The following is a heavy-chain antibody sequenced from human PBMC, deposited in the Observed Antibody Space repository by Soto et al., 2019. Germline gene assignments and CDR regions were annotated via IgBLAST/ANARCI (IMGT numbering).Heavy chain of an antibody. V-gene: IGHV1-18*01. CDR1: GYTFTSYG. J-gene: IGHJ4*02. D-gene: IGHD5-12*01. CDR3: ARVCYWEWLRSRPFPSLYY. CDR2: ISAYNGNT. Sequence: QVQLVQSGAEVKKPGASVKVSCKASGYTFTSYGISWVRQAPGQGLEWMGWISAYNGNTNYAQKLQGRVTMTTDTSTSTAYMELRSLRSDDTAVYYCARVCYWEWLRSRPFPSLYYWGQGTLVTVSS.